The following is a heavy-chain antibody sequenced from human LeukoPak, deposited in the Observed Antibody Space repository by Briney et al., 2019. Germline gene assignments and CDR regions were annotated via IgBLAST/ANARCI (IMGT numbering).Heavy chain of an antibody. CDR3: ATDWLPYYFDY. Sequence: GGSLRLSCAASGFTFSSYAMSWVRQAPGKGLEWVSAISGSGGSTYYADSVKGRFTISRDNAKNSLYLQMNSLRAEDTAVYYCATDWLPYYFDYWGQGTLVTVSS. CDR2: ISGSGGST. V-gene: IGHV3-23*01. CDR1: GFTFSSYA. J-gene: IGHJ4*02. D-gene: IGHD3-9*01.